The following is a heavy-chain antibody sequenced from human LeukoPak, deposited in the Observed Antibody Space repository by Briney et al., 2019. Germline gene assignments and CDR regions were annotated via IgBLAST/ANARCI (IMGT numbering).Heavy chain of an antibody. V-gene: IGHV4-39*01. CDR3: AAWYSGSYQAMTFDY. Sequence: PSETLTLTCTVSGVSISSSNYYWGRIRQPQGQGLEWHGSIYYSGRTYSNPALKSRTTISVNTYKNQFSLKLSSMTDAETAVYFCAAWYSGSYQAMTFDYWGQGTLVTVSS. J-gene: IGHJ4*02. CDR1: GVSISSSNYY. CDR2: IYYSGRT. D-gene: IGHD1-26*01.